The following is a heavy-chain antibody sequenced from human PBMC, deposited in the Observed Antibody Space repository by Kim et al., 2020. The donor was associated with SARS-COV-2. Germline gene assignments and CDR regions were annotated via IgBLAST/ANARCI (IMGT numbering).Heavy chain of an antibody. CDR3: GATRGRGNYYYGMDV. D-gene: IGHD1-26*01. Sequence: SGEGRFTISRDTSKNTLYLQMNSLRAEDTAVYYCGATRGRGNYYYGMDVWGQGTTVTVSS. J-gene: IGHJ6*02. V-gene: IGHV3-23*01.